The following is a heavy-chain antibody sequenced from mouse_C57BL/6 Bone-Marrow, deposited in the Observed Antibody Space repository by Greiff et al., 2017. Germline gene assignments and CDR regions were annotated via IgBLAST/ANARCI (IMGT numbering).Heavy chain of an antibody. J-gene: IGHJ2*01. Sequence: QVQLQQSGAELVRPGASVKMSCKASGYTFTSYNMHWVKQTPRQGLEWIGAIYPGNGDTSYNQKFKGKATLTVDKSSSTAYMQLSSLTSEDSAVYFCASLFYYGSSYNFDYWGQGTTLTVSS. CDR2: IYPGNGDT. D-gene: IGHD1-1*01. V-gene: IGHV1-12*01. CDR3: ASLFYYGSSYNFDY. CDR1: GYTFTSYN.